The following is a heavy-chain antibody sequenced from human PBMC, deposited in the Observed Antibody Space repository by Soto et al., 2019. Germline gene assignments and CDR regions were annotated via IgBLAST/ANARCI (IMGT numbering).Heavy chain of an antibody. CDR3: AKGRTSSFVFDN. J-gene: IGHJ4*02. CDR1: GFTFSSYA. CDR2: ISDSGGST. Sequence: EVQLLESGGGLVQPGGSLRLSCAASGFTFSSYAMSWVRQAPGRGLEWVSGISDSGGSTYYADSVRGRFTISRDNSKNTLYLQMNSLRAEDTAVYYCAKGRTSSFVFDNWGQGTLVTVSS. D-gene: IGHD2-2*01. V-gene: IGHV3-23*01.